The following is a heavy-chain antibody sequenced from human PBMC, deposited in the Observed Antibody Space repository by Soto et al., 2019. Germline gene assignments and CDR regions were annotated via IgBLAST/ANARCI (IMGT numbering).Heavy chain of an antibody. J-gene: IGHJ4*02. V-gene: IGHV4-34*01. Sequence: TSETLCLTCAVYGASFSGDYFSWIRQAPGKGVEWIGEIHHRGSTYYNPSLTSRVTMSLDTSKNQFSLRLSSVTAADTAMYYCSRGLDPYTGGTSWAPGTLVP. CDR2: IHHRGST. CDR3: SRGLDPYTGGTS. CDR1: GASFSGDY. D-gene: IGHD3-16*01.